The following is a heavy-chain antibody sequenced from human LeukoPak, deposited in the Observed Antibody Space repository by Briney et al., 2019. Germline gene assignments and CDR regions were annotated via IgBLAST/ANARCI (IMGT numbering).Heavy chain of an antibody. CDR2: ISWNSGTI. Sequence: PGGSLRLSCAASGFTFDNYAMNWVRQVPGKGLEWISLISWNSGTIGYADSVKGRSTISRDNANNFLYLQMNSLRAEDTALYYCARAYKDRSLAGKKEFFQHWGQGTLVTVSS. V-gene: IGHV3-9*01. CDR1: GFTFDNYA. CDR3: ARAYKDRSLAGKKEFFQH. D-gene: IGHD6-19*01. J-gene: IGHJ1*01.